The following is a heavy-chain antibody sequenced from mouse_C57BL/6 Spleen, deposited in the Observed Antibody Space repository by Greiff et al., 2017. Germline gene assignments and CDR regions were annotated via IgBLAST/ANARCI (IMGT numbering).Heavy chain of an antibody. V-gene: IGHV8-5*01. D-gene: IGHD1-1*01. CDR1: GFSLSTSNMG. CDR3: AQIAKDYGISYWYFDV. J-gene: IGHJ1*03. Sequence: QVTLKVSGPGILQPSQTLSLTCSFSGFSLSTSNMGIGWIRQPSGKGLEWLAHIWWNDDKYYNPSLKSRLTISKDTSNNQVFLKNTSVDTADTATYYCAQIAKDYGISYWYFDVWGTGTTVTVSS. CDR2: IWWNDDK.